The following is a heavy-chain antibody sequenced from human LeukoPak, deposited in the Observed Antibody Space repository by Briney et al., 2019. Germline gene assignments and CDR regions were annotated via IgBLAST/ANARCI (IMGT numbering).Heavy chain of an antibody. J-gene: IGHJ5*02. D-gene: IGHD3-10*01. CDR2: IYYSGTT. Sequence: SETLSLTCSVSGGSISSPNHDWAWISQPPGQGLEWIGSIYYSGTTYYNLSLKSRVTLSVDTSQNQFSLKLSSVTAADTAIYFCARSLGANTWVGNWFDPWGQGTLVTVSP. CDR3: ARSLGANTWVGNWFDP. CDR1: GGSISSPNHD. V-gene: IGHV4-39*01.